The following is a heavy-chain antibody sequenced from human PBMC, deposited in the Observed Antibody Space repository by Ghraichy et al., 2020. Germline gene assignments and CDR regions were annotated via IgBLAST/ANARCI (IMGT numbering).Heavy chain of an antibody. CDR2: ITSSSSTI. CDR1: GFTFSSDS. CDR3: ARVVSSGLFYYYAMDV. J-gene: IGHJ6*02. D-gene: IGHD3-3*01. Sequence: GGSLRLSCAASGFTFSSDSMNWVRQAPGKGLEWVSYITSSSSTIYYADSVKGRFTISRDNAKNSLYLQMKSLRDEDTALYYCARVVSSGLFYYYAMDVWGQGTTVTVSS. V-gene: IGHV3-48*02.